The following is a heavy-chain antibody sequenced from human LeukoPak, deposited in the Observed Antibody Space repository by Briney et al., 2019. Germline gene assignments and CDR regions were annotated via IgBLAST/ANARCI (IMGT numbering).Heavy chain of an antibody. CDR3: ARRGGFGELFIDY. D-gene: IGHD3-10*01. J-gene: IGHJ4*02. Sequence: GESLKISCKGSGYSFTSYWIGWVRQMPGKGLEWMGIIYPGDSDARYSPSFQGQVTISADTSISTAYLQWSSLTASDTAMYYCARRGGFGELFIDYWGQGILVTVSS. V-gene: IGHV5-51*01. CDR2: IYPGDSDA. CDR1: GYSFTSYW.